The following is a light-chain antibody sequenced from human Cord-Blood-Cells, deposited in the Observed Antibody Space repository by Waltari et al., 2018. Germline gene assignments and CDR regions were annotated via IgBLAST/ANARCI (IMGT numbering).Light chain of an antibody. CDR3: QQYNNWPLT. V-gene: IGKV3-15*01. Sequence: EIVMTQSPATLSVSPGARATLSCRASQSVSSNLAWYQQKPGQAPRLLIFGGSTRATGIPARFSGSGSGTDFTLTISHLQSEDFAVYYCQQYNNWPLTFGGGTKVEIK. J-gene: IGKJ4*01. CDR2: GGS. CDR1: QSVSSN.